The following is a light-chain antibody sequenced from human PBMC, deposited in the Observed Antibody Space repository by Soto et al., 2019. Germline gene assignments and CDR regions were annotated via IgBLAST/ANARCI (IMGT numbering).Light chain of an antibody. V-gene: IGLV2-14*01. J-gene: IGLJ1*01. Sequence: SALTQPASVSGSPGQSITISCTGTSSDVGGYNYVSWYQQHPGKAPKLMIYDVSNRPSGVSNRFSGSKSGNTASLTISGLQAEDEADYYCSSYTSSSTLFYVFGTGTKVT. CDR3: SSYTSSSTLFYV. CDR2: DVS. CDR1: SSDVGGYNY.